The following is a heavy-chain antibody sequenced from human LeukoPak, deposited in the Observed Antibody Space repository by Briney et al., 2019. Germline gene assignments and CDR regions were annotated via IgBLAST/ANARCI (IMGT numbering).Heavy chain of an antibody. D-gene: IGHD5-12*01. CDR2: INPNSGGT. Sequence: ASVKVSCKASGYTFTGYHMHWVRQAPGQGLEWMGWINPNSGGTNYAQKFQGRVTMTRDTSISTAYMELSRLRSDDTAVYYCAVPTVAAYYWYFDLWGRGTLVTVSS. CDR1: GYTFTGYH. J-gene: IGHJ2*01. CDR3: AVPTVAAYYWYFDL. V-gene: IGHV1-2*02.